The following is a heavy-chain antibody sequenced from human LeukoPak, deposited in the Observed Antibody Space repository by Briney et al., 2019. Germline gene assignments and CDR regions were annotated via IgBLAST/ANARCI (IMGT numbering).Heavy chain of an antibody. J-gene: IGHJ4*02. D-gene: IGHD3-22*01. CDR3: ARTRHYYDSSGYFDY. V-gene: IGHV4-30-2*02. CDR2: IYHSGST. CDR1: GGSISSGGYY. Sequence: SETLSLTCTVSGGSISSGGYYWSWIRQPPGKGLEWIGYIYHSGSTYYNPSLKSRVTISVDRSKNQFSLKLSSVTAADTAVYYCARTRHYYDSSGYFDYWGQGTLVTVSS.